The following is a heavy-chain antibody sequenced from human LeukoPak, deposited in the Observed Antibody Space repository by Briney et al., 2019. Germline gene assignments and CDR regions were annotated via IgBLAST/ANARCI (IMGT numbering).Heavy chain of an antibody. CDR3: ASNVDTAMANSGAFDI. CDR2: INTNTGNP. V-gene: IGHV7-4-1*02. J-gene: IGHJ3*02. D-gene: IGHD5-18*01. Sequence: ASVKVSCKASGYTFTSYAMNWVRQAPGQGLEWMGWINTNTGNPTYAQGFTGRFVFSLDTSVSTAYLQISSLKAEDTAVYYCASNVDTAMANSGAFDIWGQGTMVTVSS. CDR1: GYTFTSYA.